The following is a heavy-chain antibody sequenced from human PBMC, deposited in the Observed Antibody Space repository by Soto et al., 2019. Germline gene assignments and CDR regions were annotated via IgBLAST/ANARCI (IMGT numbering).Heavy chain of an antibody. D-gene: IGHD3-16*02. V-gene: IGHV3-30*02. CDR2: IRYDGSNK. Sequence: GXSLRLSCAASGLTFSSHGMPWVRQAPVKGLEWVAVIRYDGSNKYYADSVKGRFTISRDNSKNTLYLQMNSLGAEDTAVYYCAGGSYRMTFDYWGQGTLVTVSS. J-gene: IGHJ4*02. CDR1: GLTFSSHG. CDR3: AGGSYRMTFDY.